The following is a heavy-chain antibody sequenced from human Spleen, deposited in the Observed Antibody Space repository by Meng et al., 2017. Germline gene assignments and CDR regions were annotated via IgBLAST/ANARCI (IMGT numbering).Heavy chain of an antibody. CDR2: INPKSGDT. Sequence: QVPLVQPGAGVKKPGASVKVSSKPSGYNFPDYYIHRVRRAPGQGREWMGRINPKSGDTHYAQKFQARVTMTGDTSISTAYMELRSLRSDDTAVYYCVTRGNPYLNCWGQGTLVTVSS. CDR3: VTRGNPYLNC. V-gene: IGHV1-2*06. J-gene: IGHJ4*02. CDR1: GYNFPDYY.